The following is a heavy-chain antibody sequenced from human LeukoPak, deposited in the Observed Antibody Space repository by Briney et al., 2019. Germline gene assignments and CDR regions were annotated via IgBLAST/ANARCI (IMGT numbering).Heavy chain of an antibody. CDR2: IYYSGST. Sequence: SETLSLTCTVFGGSISSYYWSWIRQPPGKGLEWIGYIYYSGSTNYNPSLKSRVTISVDTSKNQFSLKLSSVTAADTAVYYCARVPYYYDSSGYYYEKLYYFDYWGQGTLVTVSS. D-gene: IGHD3-22*01. J-gene: IGHJ4*02. V-gene: IGHV4-59*01. CDR1: GGSISSYY. CDR3: ARVPYYYDSSGYYYEKLYYFDY.